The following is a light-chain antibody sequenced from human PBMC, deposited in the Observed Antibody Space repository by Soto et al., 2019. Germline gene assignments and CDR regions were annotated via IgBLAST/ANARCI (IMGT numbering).Light chain of an antibody. Sequence: QSVLSQPPSASGTPGQTVIISCSGSRSDIGSNFVNCYQHLPGTAPKLLIYNSNQRPSGVPDRFSGSKSGTSASLAISGLQSEDEADYYCAAWDDSLTGPVFGTGTKVTVL. V-gene: IGLV1-44*01. CDR3: AAWDDSLTGPV. J-gene: IGLJ1*01. CDR2: NSN. CDR1: RSDIGSNF.